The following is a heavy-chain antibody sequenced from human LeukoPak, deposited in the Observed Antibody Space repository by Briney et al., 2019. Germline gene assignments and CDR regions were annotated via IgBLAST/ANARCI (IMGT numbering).Heavy chain of an antibody. CDR3: ARDVQGAFDI. CDR2: ISSSSSYI. J-gene: IGHJ3*02. Sequence: GGSLRLSCAASGFTFSSYSMNWVRQAPGKGLEWVSSISSSSSYIYYADSVKGRFTISRDNAKNSLYLQMNSLRAEDTAVYYCARDVQGAFDIWGKGQWSPSLQ. V-gene: IGHV3-21*01. CDR1: GFTFSSYS.